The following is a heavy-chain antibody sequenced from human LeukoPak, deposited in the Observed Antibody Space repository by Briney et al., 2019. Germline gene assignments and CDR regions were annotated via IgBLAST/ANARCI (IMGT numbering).Heavy chain of an antibody. Sequence: SQTLSLTCTVSGGSISSGTYYWSWIRQPAGKGLEWIGYIYYSGSTNYNPSLKSRVTISVDTSKKQFSLKLSSVTAADTAVYYCARGGVVVKLGYFDYWGQGTLVTVSS. CDR2: IYYSGST. V-gene: IGHV4-61*10. CDR1: GGSISSGTYY. J-gene: IGHJ4*02. CDR3: ARGGVVVKLGYFDY. D-gene: IGHD2-15*01.